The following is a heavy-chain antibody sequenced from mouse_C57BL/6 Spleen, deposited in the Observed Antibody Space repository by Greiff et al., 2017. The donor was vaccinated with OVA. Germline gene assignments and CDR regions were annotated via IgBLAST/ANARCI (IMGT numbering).Heavy chain of an antibody. CDR2: IWSDGGT. Sequence: VQLQESGPGLVAPSQSLSITCTVSGFSLTSYGVHWVRQPPGKGLEWLVVIWSDGGTTYNSALKSSLSISKDNSKSKVSFKMNSLQTDDTAMYYGARHSWDEGFDYWGQGTTLTVSS. CDR3: ARHSWDEGFDY. V-gene: IGHV2-6-1*01. CDR1: GFSLTSYG. J-gene: IGHJ2*01. D-gene: IGHD4-1*01.